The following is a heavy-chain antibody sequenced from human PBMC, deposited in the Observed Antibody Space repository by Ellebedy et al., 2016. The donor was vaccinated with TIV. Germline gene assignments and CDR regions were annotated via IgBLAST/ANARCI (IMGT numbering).Heavy chain of an antibody. CDR2: ISDSGGST. CDR3: AKNRQFLEWSRYYFDY. V-gene: IGHV3-23*01. D-gene: IGHD3-3*01. Sequence: GESLKISCAASGFTFSSYAMGWVRQAPGKGLEWVSAISDSGGSTYYADSVKGRFTISRDNSQNTLYLQMNILRAEDTAVYYCAKNRQFLEWSRYYFDYWGQGTLVTVSS. J-gene: IGHJ4*02. CDR1: GFTFSSYA.